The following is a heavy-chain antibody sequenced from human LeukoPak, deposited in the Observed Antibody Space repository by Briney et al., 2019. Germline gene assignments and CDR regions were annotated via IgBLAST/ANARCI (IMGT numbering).Heavy chain of an antibody. CDR3: ARDYSNKLRFLEWLPTYYMDV. D-gene: IGHD3-3*01. J-gene: IGHJ6*03. V-gene: IGHV3-30*02. Sequence: GGSLRLSCAASGFTFSRYGMHWVRQAPGQGLEWVAFIRYDGSNKYYAHSVKGRFTISRDNSKNSLYLQMNSLRAEDTAVYYCARDYSNKLRFLEWLPTYYMDVWGKGTTVTVSS. CDR2: IRYDGSNK. CDR1: GFTFSRYG.